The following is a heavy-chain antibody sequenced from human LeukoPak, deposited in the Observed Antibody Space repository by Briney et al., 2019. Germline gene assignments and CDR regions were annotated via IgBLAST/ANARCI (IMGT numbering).Heavy chain of an antibody. Sequence: SETLSLTCTVSGGSISSYYWSWIRQPPGKGLEWIGYMYYSGSTNYTPSLKSRVTISVDTSKNQFSLKLSSVTAADTAVYYCARDSGYSSGHFDYWGQGTLVTVSS. CDR1: GGSISSYY. CDR2: MYYSGST. V-gene: IGHV4-59*01. CDR3: ARDSGYSSGHFDY. D-gene: IGHD6-19*01. J-gene: IGHJ4*02.